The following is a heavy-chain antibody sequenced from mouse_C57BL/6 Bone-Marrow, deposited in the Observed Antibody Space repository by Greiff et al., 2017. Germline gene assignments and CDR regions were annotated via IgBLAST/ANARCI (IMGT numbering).Heavy chain of an antibody. CDR3: ARDYGSSYWYFDV. J-gene: IGHJ1*03. D-gene: IGHD1-1*01. CDR2: IYPRDGST. CDR1: GYTFTSYD. Sequence: VQLQQSGPELVKPGASVKLSCKASGYTFTSYDINWVKPRPGQGLAWIGWIYPRDGSTKYNEKFKGKATLTVDTSSSTAYMELHSLTSEDSAVYCCARDYGSSYWYFDVWGTGTTVTVSS. V-gene: IGHV1-85*01.